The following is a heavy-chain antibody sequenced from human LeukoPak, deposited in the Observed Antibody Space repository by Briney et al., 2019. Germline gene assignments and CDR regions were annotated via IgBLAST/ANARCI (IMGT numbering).Heavy chain of an antibody. CDR3: ARVFLSWLRGGYYYYMDV. CDR2: IYYSGST. J-gene: IGHJ6*03. Sequence: SETLSLTCTVSGGSIINSGYYWGWIRQPPGKGLEWIGSIYYSGSTYYNPSLKSRVTISVDTSKNQFSLKLSSVTAADTAVYYCARVFLSWLRGGYYYYMDVWGKGTTVTVSS. V-gene: IGHV4-39*07. D-gene: IGHD5-12*01. CDR1: GGSIINSGYY.